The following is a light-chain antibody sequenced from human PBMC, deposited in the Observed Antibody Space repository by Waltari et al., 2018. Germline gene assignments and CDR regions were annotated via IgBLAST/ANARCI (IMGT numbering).Light chain of an antibody. V-gene: IGKV3-20*01. CDR3: QQYGRSPWT. J-gene: IGKJ1*01. CDR2: DAS. CDR1: QSVSSNY. Sequence: FVLTQSPGTLSLSPGERVTLSCRASQSVSSNYLAWYQQKPGQAPGPRIYDASNRATGIADRFSGSGSGTDFTLTISRLEPEDVAVYYCQQYGRSPWTFGQGTKVEIK.